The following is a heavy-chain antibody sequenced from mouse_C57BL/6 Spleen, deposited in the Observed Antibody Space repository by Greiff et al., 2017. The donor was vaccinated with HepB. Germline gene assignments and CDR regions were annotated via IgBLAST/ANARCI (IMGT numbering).Heavy chain of an antibody. V-gene: IGHV1-59*01. CDR2: IDPSDSYT. CDR1: GYTFTSYW. CDR3: ARGWDGAMDY. J-gene: IGHJ4*01. D-gene: IGHD4-1*01. Sequence: QVQLKQPGAELVRPGTSVKLSCKASGYTFTSYWMHWVKQRPGQGLEWIGVIDPSDSYTNYNQKFKGKATLTVDTSSSTAYMQLSSLTSEDSAVYYCARGWDGAMDYWGQGTSVTVSS.